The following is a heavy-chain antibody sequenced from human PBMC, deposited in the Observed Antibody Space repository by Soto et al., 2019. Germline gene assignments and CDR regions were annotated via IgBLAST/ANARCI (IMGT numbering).Heavy chain of an antibody. J-gene: IGHJ4*02. D-gene: IGHD7-27*01. V-gene: IGHV1-18*01. Sequence: QVQLVQSGAEVKKPGASVKVSCKTSGYTFTNFGLTWVRQAPGQGLEWMGWISAYNGNTNSAQNFQGRVTMTTDTSTSTAYMELRSLRSDDTAVYYCGRVGTPSDYWGQGTLVNVAS. CDR3: GRVGTPSDY. CDR2: ISAYNGNT. CDR1: GYTFTNFG.